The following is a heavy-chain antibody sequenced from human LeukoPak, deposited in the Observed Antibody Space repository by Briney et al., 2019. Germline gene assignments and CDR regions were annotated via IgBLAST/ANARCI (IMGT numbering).Heavy chain of an antibody. CDR1: GYTFTGYY. CDR2: INPNSGGT. V-gene: IGHV1-2*02. Sequence: ASVKVSCKASGYTFTGYYMHWVRQAPGQGLEWMGWINPNSGGTNYAQKFQGRVTMTRDTSISTAYMDLSRLRSDDTAVYYCARVFQKLWFGELLLEDWFDPWGQGTLVTVSS. D-gene: IGHD3-10*01. CDR3: ARVFQKLWFGELLLEDWFDP. J-gene: IGHJ5*02.